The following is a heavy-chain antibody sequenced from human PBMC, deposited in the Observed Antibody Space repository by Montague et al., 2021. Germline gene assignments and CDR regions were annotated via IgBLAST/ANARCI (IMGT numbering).Heavy chain of an antibody. Sequence: SETLSLTFAVSGGSISSSNWCSWVRPPPGKGLEWIGEIYHSGNTNYNPSLKSRVTISVDKSKNQFSLKLRSVTAADTAVYYCARDRWFGELSIWGQGTLVPVSS. V-gene: IGHV4-4*02. D-gene: IGHD3-10*01. CDR1: GGSISSSNW. J-gene: IGHJ4*02. CDR3: ARDRWFGELSI. CDR2: IYHSGNT.